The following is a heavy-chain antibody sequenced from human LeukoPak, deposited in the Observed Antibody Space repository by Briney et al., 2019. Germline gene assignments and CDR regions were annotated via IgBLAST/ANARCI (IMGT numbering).Heavy chain of an antibody. J-gene: IGHJ4*02. D-gene: IGHD6-25*01. CDR2: FYHSGGT. V-gene: IGHV4-38-2*01. CDR3: AKIPGGSRADY. Sequence: SETLSLTCAVSGYSISSGYYWGWIRQPPGEGLEWIGNFYHSGGTYYNPSLKSRVTISVDTSKNQFSLKLSSVTAADTAVYYCAKIPGGSRADYWGQGTLVTVSS. CDR1: GYSISSGYY.